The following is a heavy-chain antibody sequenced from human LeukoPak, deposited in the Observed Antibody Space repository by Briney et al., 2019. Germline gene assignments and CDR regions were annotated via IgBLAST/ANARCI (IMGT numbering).Heavy chain of an antibody. CDR3: ARGVGD. CDR1: GFSISSGGYS. CDR2: IYHSGST. J-gene: IGHJ4*02. Sequence: SETLSLTCAVTGFSISSGGYSWSWIRQPPGKGLEWIGYIYHSGSTYYNPSLKSRVTISVDRSKNQFSLKLSSVTAADTAVYYCARGVGDWGQGTLVTVSS. V-gene: IGHV4-30-2*01.